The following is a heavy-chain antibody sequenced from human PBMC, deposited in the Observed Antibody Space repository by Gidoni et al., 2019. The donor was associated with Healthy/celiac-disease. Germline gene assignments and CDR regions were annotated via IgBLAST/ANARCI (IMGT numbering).Heavy chain of an antibody. Sequence: QVQLQESGPGLVKPSQTLSLTCTVSGGSISSGSYYWSWIRQPAGKGLEWIGRIYTSGSTNYNPSLKSRVTISVDTSKNQFSLKLSSVTAADTAVYYCARGRGADWFDPWGQGTLVTVSS. CDR2: IYTSGST. V-gene: IGHV4-61*02. J-gene: IGHJ5*02. CDR3: ARGRGADWFDP. CDR1: GGSISSGSYY.